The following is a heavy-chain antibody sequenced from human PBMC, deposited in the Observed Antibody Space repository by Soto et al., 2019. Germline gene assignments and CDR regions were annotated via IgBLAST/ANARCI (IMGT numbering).Heavy chain of an antibody. Sequence: SETLSLTCAVYGGSFSGYYWSWIRQPPGKGLEWIGEINHSGSTNYNPSLKSRVTISVDTSKNQFSLKLSSVTAADTAVYYCARATIFYHYGMAVWGQGTTVTVSS. D-gene: IGHD5-12*01. CDR2: INHSGST. CDR3: ARATIFYHYGMAV. V-gene: IGHV4-34*01. J-gene: IGHJ6*02. CDR1: GGSFSGYY.